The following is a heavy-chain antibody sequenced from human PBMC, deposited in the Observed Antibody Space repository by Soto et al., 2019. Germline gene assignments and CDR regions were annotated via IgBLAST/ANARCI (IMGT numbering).Heavy chain of an antibody. CDR2: IQVSGDT. V-gene: IGHV4-30-4*01. CDR1: GVSISSGGHY. D-gene: IGHD2-15*01. Sequence: KTSETLSLTCTVSGVSISSGGHYWSWIRQTPGKGLEWVGYIQVSGDTFYNPSLEGRVSMSVDTSNNQFSLDLTSVTAADTAVYYCVRDTSWSRPYWGQGTLVTV. J-gene: IGHJ4*02. CDR3: VRDTSWSRPY.